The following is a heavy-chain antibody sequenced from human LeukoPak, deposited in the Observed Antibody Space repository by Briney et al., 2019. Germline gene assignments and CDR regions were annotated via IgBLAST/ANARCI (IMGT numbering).Heavy chain of an antibody. CDR1: GGSISSSSYY. D-gene: IGHD1-26*01. Sequence: SETLSLTCTVSGGSISSSSYYWGWIRQPPGKGLERIGSIYYSGSTNYNPSLKSRVTISVDTSKNQFSLKLSSVTAADTAVYYCARGGGSYYSPDYWGQGTLVTVSS. CDR3: ARGGGSYYSPDY. J-gene: IGHJ4*02. V-gene: IGHV4-39*07. CDR2: IYYSGST.